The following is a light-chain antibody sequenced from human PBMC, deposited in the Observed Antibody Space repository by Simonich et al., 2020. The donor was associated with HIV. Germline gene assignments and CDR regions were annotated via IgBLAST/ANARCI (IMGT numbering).Light chain of an antibody. CDR3: QQYKNWPT. CDR2: GAS. Sequence: EIVLTQSPATLSVSPGERATLSCRASQGVRSNSVWYQQKSGPAPRLPIDGASTRATGIPAMFSGRGSGKEFTLTISSMQSEDFAVYYCQQYKNWPTFGGGTKVEIK. CDR1: QGVRSN. J-gene: IGKJ4*01. V-gene: IGKV3-15*01.